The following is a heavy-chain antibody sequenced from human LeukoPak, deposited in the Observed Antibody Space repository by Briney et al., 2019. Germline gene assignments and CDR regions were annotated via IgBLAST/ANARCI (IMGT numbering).Heavy chain of an antibody. CDR2: ITTSNGNT. Sequence: ASVKVSCKASGNPFSTYGISWVRQAPGQGLEWMAWITTSNGNTNYAQKFQGRVTVTTDTSTSTTYMELRSLRSDDTAVYYCATMRRGYSSTPERYFDYWGQGTLVTVSS. D-gene: IGHD5-12*01. CDR3: ATMRRGYSSTPERYFDY. J-gene: IGHJ4*02. V-gene: IGHV1-18*01. CDR1: GNPFSTYG.